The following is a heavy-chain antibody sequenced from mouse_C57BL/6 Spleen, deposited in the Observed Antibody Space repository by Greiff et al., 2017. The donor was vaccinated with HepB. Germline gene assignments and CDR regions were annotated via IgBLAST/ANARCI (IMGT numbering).Heavy chain of an antibody. D-gene: IGHD2-2*01. Sequence: EVKLEESGGGLVKPGGSLKLSCAASGFTFSDYGMHWARQAPEKGLEWVAYISSGSSTIYYADTVKGRFTISRDNAKNTLFLQMTSLRSEDTAMYYCANGYDDFDYWGQGTTLTVSS. CDR1: GFTFSDYG. V-gene: IGHV5-17*01. CDR2: ISSGSSTI. J-gene: IGHJ2*01. CDR3: ANGYDDFDY.